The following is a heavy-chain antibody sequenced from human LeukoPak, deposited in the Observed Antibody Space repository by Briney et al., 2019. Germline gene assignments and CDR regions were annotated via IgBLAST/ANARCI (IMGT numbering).Heavy chain of an antibody. CDR1: GFSVSSNY. CDR3: ARSSVVPAAIRYYYYMDV. J-gene: IGHJ6*03. Sequence: PGGSLRLSCAASGFSVSSNYMSWVRQAPGKGLEWVSVIYSGGSTYYADSVKGRFTISRDNSKNTLYLQMNSLRAEDTAVYYCARSSVVPAAIRYYYYMDVWGKGTTVTVSS. V-gene: IGHV3-53*01. CDR2: IYSGGST. D-gene: IGHD2-2*01.